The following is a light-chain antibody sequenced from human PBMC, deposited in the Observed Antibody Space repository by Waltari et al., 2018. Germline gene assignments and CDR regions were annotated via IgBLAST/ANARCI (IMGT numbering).Light chain of an antibody. CDR1: SSDVGNYNY. CDR3: CSYAGTYRWV. Sequence: QSALTQPRSVSGSPGQSVTISCTGTSSDVGNYNYVSWYQQYPGKAPKLMIADVYKRPSGVPDRFSGSKSGKTASLTISGLQTEDEADYYCCSYAGTYRWVFGGGTKLTVL. V-gene: IGLV2-11*01. CDR2: DVY. J-gene: IGLJ3*02.